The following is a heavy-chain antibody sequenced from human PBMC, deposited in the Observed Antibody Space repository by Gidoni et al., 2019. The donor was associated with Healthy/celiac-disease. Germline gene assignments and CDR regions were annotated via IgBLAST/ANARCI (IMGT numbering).Heavy chain of an antibody. Sequence: QVQLQESGPGLVKPSETLSLTCPVSGGSISSYYWSWIRQPAGKGLEWIGRIYTGGSTNYNPSLKSRVTMSVDTSKNQFSLKLSSVTAADTAVYYCARNMMYSSSSGNWFDPWGQGTLVTVSS. D-gene: IGHD6-6*01. CDR1: GGSISSYY. V-gene: IGHV4-4*07. CDR2: IYTGGST. CDR3: ARNMMYSSSSGNWFDP. J-gene: IGHJ5*02.